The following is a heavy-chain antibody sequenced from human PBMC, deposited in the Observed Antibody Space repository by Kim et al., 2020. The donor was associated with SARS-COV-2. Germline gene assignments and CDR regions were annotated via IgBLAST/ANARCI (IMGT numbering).Heavy chain of an antibody. J-gene: IGHJ3*02. Sequence: SVKRRFTITRDNTKNTLYLQMNSLGAEDTAVYYCAKDDAFSSWSGAFDIWGQGTMVTVSS. D-gene: IGHD6-13*01. V-gene: IGHV3-23*01. CDR3: AKDDAFSSWSGAFDI.